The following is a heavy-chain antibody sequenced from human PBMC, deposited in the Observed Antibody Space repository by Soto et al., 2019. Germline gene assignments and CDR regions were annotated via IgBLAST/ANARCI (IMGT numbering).Heavy chain of an antibody. J-gene: IGHJ6*03. CDR1: GGSFSGYY. V-gene: IGHV4-34*01. Sequence: PSETLSLTCAVYGGSFSGYYWSWIRQPPGKGLEWIGEINHSGSTNYNPSLKSRVTISVDTSKNQFSLKLSSVTAADTAVYYCARAAAGGQQLVQVYYYYMDVWGKGTTVTVSS. D-gene: IGHD6-13*01. CDR3: ARAAAGGQQLVQVYYYYMDV. CDR2: INHSGST.